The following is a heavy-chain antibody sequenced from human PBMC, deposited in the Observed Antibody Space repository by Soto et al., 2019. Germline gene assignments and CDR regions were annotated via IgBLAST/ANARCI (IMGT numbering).Heavy chain of an antibody. CDR1: GFTFSSYS. Sequence: AGSLRLSCAASGFTFSSYSMHWVRQDAGKGLEWVAVISYDGSNKYYADSVKGRFTISRDNSKNTLYLQMNSLRAEDTAVYYCARDSRGIVVVPAAGIFDYWGQGTLVTVSS. CDR3: ARDSRGIVVVPAAGIFDY. CDR2: ISYDGSNK. V-gene: IGHV3-30-3*01. J-gene: IGHJ4*02. D-gene: IGHD2-2*01.